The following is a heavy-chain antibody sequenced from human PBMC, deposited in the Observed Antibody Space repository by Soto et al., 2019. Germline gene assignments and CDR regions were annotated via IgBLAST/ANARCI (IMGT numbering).Heavy chain of an antibody. V-gene: IGHV3-9*01. J-gene: IGHJ4*02. CDR1: GFTFDDYA. CDR2: ISWNSGSI. Sequence: PGVSLRLSCAASGFTFDDYAMHWVRQAPGKGLEWVSGISWNSGSIGYADSVKGRFTISRDNAENSLYLQMNSLRAEDTALYYCAKDIRDYMTQYDYWGQGTLVTVSS. D-gene: IGHD2-2*02. CDR3: AKDIRDYMTQYDY.